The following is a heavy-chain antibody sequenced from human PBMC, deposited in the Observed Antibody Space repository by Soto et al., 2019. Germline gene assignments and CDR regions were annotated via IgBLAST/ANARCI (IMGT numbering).Heavy chain of an antibody. D-gene: IGHD2-15*01. CDR2: INPNSGGT. J-gene: IGHJ6*02. CDR1: GYTFTGYY. Sequence: QVQLVQSGAEVKKPGASVKVSCKASGYTFTGYYMHWVRQAPGQGLEWMGWINPNSGGTNYAQKFQVWVTMTRDTSISTAYMELSRLRSDDTAVYYCARDRSPTRLQYGMDVWGQGTTVTVSS. CDR3: ARDRSPTRLQYGMDV. V-gene: IGHV1-2*04.